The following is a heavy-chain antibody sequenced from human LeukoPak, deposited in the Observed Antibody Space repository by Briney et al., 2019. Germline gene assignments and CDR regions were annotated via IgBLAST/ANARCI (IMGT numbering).Heavy chain of an antibody. Sequence: TSETLSLTCAVYGGSFSGYYWSWIRQPPGKGLEWIGEINHSGSTNYNPSLKSRVTISVDTSKNQFSLKLSSVTAADTAVYYCARGITMIDWGQGTLVTVSS. CDR2: INHSGST. CDR1: GGSFSGYY. V-gene: IGHV4-34*01. CDR3: ARGITMID. J-gene: IGHJ4*02. D-gene: IGHD3-22*01.